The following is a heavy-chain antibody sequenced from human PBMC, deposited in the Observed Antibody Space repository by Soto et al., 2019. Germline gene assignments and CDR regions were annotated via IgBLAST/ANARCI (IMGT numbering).Heavy chain of an antibody. D-gene: IGHD3-22*01. J-gene: IGHJ6*02. CDR2: IYYSGST. CDR1: GGSINSGDYH. V-gene: IGHV4-30-4*01. CDR3: AKSPARNTYYYHSSGQYPPGYFYGMDV. Sequence: PSETLSLTCTVSGGSINSGDYHWSWIRQSPGKGLEWIGAIYYSGSTYYNPSLKSRIRISVDTSKNQFSLKVNSVTAEDTAVYYCAKSPARNTYYYHSSGQYPPGYFYGMDVWGQGTTVTVSS.